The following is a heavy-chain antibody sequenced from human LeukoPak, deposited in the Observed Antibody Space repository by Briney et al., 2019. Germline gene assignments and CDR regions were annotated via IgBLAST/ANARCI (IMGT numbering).Heavy chain of an antibody. J-gene: IGHJ5*02. CDR1: GGSISNYY. Sequence: NPSETLSLTCTVSGGSISNYYWSWIRQPPGKGLERIGYIYYSGITNYNPSLKSRVTMSVDTSKNQFSLKLSSVTAADTAVYYCARLPDPWGQGTLVTVSS. CDR3: ARLPDP. CDR2: IYYSGIT. V-gene: IGHV4-59*01.